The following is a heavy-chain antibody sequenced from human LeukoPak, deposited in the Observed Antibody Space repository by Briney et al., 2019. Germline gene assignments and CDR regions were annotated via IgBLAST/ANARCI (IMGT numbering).Heavy chain of an antibody. D-gene: IGHD3-3*01. Sequence: GGSLRLSCAASGFTFSSYAMSWVRQAPGKGLEWVSAISGSGGSTYYADSVEGRFTISRDNSKNTLYLQMNSLRAEDTAVYYCAKDRTITIFGVVDWFDPWGQGTLVTVSS. CDR3: AKDRTITIFGVVDWFDP. J-gene: IGHJ5*02. V-gene: IGHV3-23*01. CDR1: GFTFSSYA. CDR2: ISGSGGST.